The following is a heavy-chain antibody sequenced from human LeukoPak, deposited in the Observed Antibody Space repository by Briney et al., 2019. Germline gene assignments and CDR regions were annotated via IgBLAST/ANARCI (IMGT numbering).Heavy chain of an antibody. J-gene: IGHJ4*02. Sequence: PGGALRLSCAASGFTFSSYSMRWGRQARGKGVGWVSSISSSSSYIYYADSVKGRFTISRDNAKNSLYLQMNSLRAEDTAVYYCARSRVVPPDYWGQGTLVTVSS. CDR1: GFTFSSYS. D-gene: IGHD3-3*01. CDR2: ISSSSSYI. CDR3: ARSRVVPPDY. V-gene: IGHV3-21*01.